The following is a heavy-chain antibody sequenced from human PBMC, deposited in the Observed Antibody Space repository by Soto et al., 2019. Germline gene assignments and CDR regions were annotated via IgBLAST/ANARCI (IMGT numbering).Heavy chain of an antibody. V-gene: IGHV3-33*01. CDR2: IWYDGSNK. D-gene: IGHD3-3*01. CDR1: GFTFSNYG. J-gene: IGHJ4*02. CDR3: ARGRLDLLEWLLFFDY. Sequence: GGSLRLSCAASGFTFSNYGMHWVRQAPGKGLEWVAVIWYDGSNKYYADSVKGRFTISRDNSKNTLYLQMNSLRAEDTAVYYCARGRLDLLEWLLFFDYWGQGTLVTVSS.